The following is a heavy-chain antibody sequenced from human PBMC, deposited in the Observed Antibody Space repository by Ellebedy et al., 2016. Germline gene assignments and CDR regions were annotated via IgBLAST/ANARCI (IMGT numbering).Heavy chain of an antibody. CDR1: GYSIRSGYY. CDR2: IFYSGGT. Sequence: SETLSLTCSVSGYSIRSGYYWGWIRQPPGKGLEWLAYIFYSGGTNSNPSLKSRVTISVDTSKNQFSMNMSSVSAADTAVYYCARDPRGSRAWYFDLWGRGTLVTVSS. D-gene: IGHD3-10*01. CDR3: ARDPRGSRAWYFDL. V-gene: IGHV4-59*01. J-gene: IGHJ2*01.